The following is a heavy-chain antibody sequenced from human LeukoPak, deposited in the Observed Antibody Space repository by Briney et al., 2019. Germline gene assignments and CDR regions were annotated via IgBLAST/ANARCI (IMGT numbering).Heavy chain of an antibody. CDR1: GITFGSYA. V-gene: IGHV3-23*01. J-gene: IGHJ4*02. CDR3: AKETYYYDSSGYYGYYFDS. D-gene: IGHD3-22*01. Sequence: PGGSLRLSCAASGITFGSYAMSWVRQAPGKGLEWVSGISGSGGSTYYADSVKGRFTISRDNSKNTLYLQMNSLRAEDTAVYYCAKETYYYDSSGYYGYYFDSWGQGTLVTVSS. CDR2: ISGSGGST.